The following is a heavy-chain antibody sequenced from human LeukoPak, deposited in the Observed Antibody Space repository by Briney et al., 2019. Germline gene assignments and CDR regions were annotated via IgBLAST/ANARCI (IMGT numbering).Heavy chain of an antibody. Sequence: NPSQTLSLTCTVSGGSISSGGCYWSWIRQHPGKGLEWIGYIYYSGSTYYNPSLKSRVTISVDTSKNQFSLKLSSVTAADTAVYYCARNNRGYSYGYLNPWGQGTLVTVSS. V-gene: IGHV4-31*03. CDR1: GGSISSGGCY. D-gene: IGHD5-18*01. CDR3: ARNNRGYSYGYLNP. J-gene: IGHJ5*02. CDR2: IYYSGST.